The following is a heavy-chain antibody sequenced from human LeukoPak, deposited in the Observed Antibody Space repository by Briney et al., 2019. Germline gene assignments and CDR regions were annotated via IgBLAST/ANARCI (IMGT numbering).Heavy chain of an antibody. CDR2: ISSSSSTI. CDR3: ARYKAGDGNFDY. D-gene: IGHD1-14*01. J-gene: IGHJ4*02. Sequence: PGGSLRLSCAASGFSFMSYSMNWFRQAPGKGLEWVSYISSSSSTIYYADSVKGRFTISRDNAKNSLYLQMNSLRGEDTAVYYCARYKAGDGNFDYWGQGTLVTVSS. V-gene: IGHV3-48*04. CDR1: GFSFMSYS.